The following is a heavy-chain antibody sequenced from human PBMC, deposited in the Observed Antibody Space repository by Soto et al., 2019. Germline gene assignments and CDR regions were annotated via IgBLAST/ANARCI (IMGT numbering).Heavy chain of an antibody. CDR3: ARDGGGYSYGYFDY. D-gene: IGHD5-18*01. CDR2: IYYSGST. J-gene: IGHJ4*02. Sequence: KTSETLSLTCTVSGGSISSYYWSWIRQPPGKGLEWIGYIYYSGSTNYNPSLKSRVTISVDTSKNQFSLKLSSVTAADTAVYYCARDGGGYSYGYFDYWGQGTLVTVSS. CDR1: GGSISSYY. V-gene: IGHV4-59*01.